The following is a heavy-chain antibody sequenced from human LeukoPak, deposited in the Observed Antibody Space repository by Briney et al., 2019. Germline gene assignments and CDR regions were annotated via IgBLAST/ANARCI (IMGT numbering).Heavy chain of an antibody. V-gene: IGHV3-21*01. Sequence: PGGSLRLSCAASGFTVSSYSMNWVRQAPGKGLEWVSSISSSSSYIYYADSVKGRFTISRDNAKNSLYLQMNSLRAEDTAVYYCARETSSGYDYFDYWGQGTLVTVSS. CDR3: ARETSSGYDYFDY. J-gene: IGHJ4*02. CDR1: GFTVSSYS. D-gene: IGHD3-22*01. CDR2: ISSSSSYI.